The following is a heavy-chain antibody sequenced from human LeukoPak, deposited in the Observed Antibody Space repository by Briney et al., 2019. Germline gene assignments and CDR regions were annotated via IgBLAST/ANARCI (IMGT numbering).Heavy chain of an antibody. CDR3: ARDPVGTSRFDY. J-gene: IGHJ4*02. Sequence: GGSLRLSCAASGFTFGSYAMNWVRQAPGKGLEWVSSISGGGGRTYYADSVKGRFTISRDDSKNTLYLQMNSLRDEDTAVYYCARDPVGTSRFDYWGQGTLVTVSS. CDR1: GFTFGSYA. CDR2: ISGGGGRT. V-gene: IGHV3-23*01. D-gene: IGHD5-12*01.